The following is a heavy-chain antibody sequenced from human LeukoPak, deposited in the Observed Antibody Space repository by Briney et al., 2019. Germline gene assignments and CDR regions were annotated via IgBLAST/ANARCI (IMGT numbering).Heavy chain of an antibody. J-gene: IGHJ6*02. CDR1: GYTFASYG. D-gene: IGHD1-1*01. V-gene: IGHV1-18*01. CDR2: NSAYNGNT. CDR3: ARDGTEDVRRSSQFYVKYNYNGMDV. Sequence: ASVKVSCKASGYTFASYGISWVRQAPGQGLEWIGWNSAYNGNTNYAQKFQDRVTLTTDTSATTVYMELTSLRSDDTAIYYCARDGTEDVRRSSQFYVKYNYNGMDVWGQGTMVTVSS.